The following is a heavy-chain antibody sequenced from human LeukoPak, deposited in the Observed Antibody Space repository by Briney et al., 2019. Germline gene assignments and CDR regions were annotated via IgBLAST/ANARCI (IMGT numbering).Heavy chain of an antibody. Sequence: GGSLRLSCTASGFIFSDYAMHWVRQAPGKGLEWVAVMSADGINTFYAASVRGRFTISRDNSKGTVNLQMNRLTSEDTAVYYCARDAGSAWISWFDSWGQGSVVAVSS. CDR2: MSADGINT. J-gene: IGHJ5*01. CDR1: GFIFSDYA. CDR3: ARDAGSAWISWFDS. V-gene: IGHV3-30-3*01. D-gene: IGHD6-19*01.